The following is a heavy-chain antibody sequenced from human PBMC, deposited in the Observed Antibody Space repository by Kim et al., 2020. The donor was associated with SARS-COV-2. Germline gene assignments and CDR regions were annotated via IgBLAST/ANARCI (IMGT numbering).Heavy chain of an antibody. J-gene: IGHJ5*01. CDR2: INPNTGDT. V-gene: IGHV1-2*02. CDR3: ARERHLDS. Sequence: ASVKVSCKTSGYTFTEHYTHWVRQAPGQGLEWMGWINPNTGDTNYAQKFQGRVTMTRDTSSSTAYLQLSGLGADDTALYFCARERHLDSWGQGTLVTVSS. CDR1: GYTFTEHY.